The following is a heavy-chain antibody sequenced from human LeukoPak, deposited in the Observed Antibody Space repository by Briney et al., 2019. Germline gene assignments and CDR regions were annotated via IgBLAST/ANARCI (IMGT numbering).Heavy chain of an antibody. CDR3: ARDAAIYDNSAFYYLW. D-gene: IGHD3-22*01. CDR1: GGTFSRYA. J-gene: IGHJ4*02. V-gene: IGHV1-69*13. Sequence: ASVKVSCKASGGTFSRYAISWVRQAPGQGLEWMGGITPMFETANYAQKFQGRVTITADESTSTAYMELRGLRSEDTAMYYCARDAAIYDNSAFYYLWWGRGTLVTVSS. CDR2: ITPMFETA.